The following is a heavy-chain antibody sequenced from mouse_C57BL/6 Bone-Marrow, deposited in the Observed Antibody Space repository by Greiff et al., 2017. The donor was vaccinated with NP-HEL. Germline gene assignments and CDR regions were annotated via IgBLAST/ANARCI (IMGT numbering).Heavy chain of an antibody. CDR3: VRFTTVVDWYFDV. V-gene: IGHV10-1*01. CDR1: GFSFNTYA. CDR2: IRSKSNNYAT. D-gene: IGHD1-1*01. J-gene: IGHJ1*03. Sequence: EVHLVESGGGLVQPKGSLKLSCAASGFSFNTYAMNWVRQAPGKGLEWVARIRSKSNNYATYYADSVKDRFTISRDDSESMLYLQMNNLKTEDTAMYYCVRFTTVVDWYFDVWGTGTTVTVSS.